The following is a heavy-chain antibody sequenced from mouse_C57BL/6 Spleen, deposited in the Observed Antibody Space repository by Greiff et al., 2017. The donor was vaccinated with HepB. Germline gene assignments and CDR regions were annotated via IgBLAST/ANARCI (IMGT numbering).Heavy chain of an antibody. D-gene: IGHD4-1*01. J-gene: IGHJ4*01. CDR3: AREKLGREDYAMDY. V-gene: IGHV5-4*01. CDR1: GFTFSSYA. Sequence: EVKLEESGGGLVKPGGSLKLSCAASGFTFSSYAMSWVRQTPEKRLEWVATISDGGSYTYYPDNVKGRFTISRDNAKNNLYLQMSHLKSEDTAMYYCAREKLGREDYAMDYWGQGTSVTVSS. CDR2: ISDGGSYT.